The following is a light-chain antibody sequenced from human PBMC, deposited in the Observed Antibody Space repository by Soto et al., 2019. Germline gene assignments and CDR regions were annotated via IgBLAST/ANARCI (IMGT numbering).Light chain of an antibody. CDR3: QQAKIFPLT. J-gene: IGKJ4*01. V-gene: IGKV1-12*01. CDR2: AAS. Sequence: DIQMTQSPSSVSASVGDRVTITCRARQDISDWLAWYQQKPGKAPRLLIFAASNLHTDVPSRFSGSGYGTDFSLTINRLQPEDFATYYCQQAKIFPLTFGGGTTVDIK. CDR1: QDISDW.